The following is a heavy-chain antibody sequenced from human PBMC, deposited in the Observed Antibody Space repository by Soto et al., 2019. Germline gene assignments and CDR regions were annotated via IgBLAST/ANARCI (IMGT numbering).Heavy chain of an antibody. J-gene: IGHJ6*03. Sequence: SETLSLTCAVYGGSFSGYYWSWIRQPPGKGLEWIGEINHSGSTNYNPSLKSRVTISVDTSKNQFSLKLSSVTAADTAVYYRARGRVTIFGVVGYYYMDVWGKGTTVTVSS. D-gene: IGHD3-3*01. CDR2: INHSGST. CDR3: ARGRVTIFGVVGYYYMDV. V-gene: IGHV4-34*01. CDR1: GGSFSGYY.